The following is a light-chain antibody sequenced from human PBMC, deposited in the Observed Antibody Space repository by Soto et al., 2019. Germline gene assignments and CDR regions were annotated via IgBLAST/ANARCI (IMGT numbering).Light chain of an antibody. V-gene: IGKV3-20*01. CDR2: GAS. Sequence: EIVLTQSPGTLSLSPGESATLTCRASQSVNAKFLAWYQQKPGQAPRVLIYGASNRATGIPDRFSGSGSGTDFTLSISRLEPEDFEVYYCHQYANSRFTFGPGTKVDV. J-gene: IGKJ3*01. CDR3: HQYANSRFT. CDR1: QSVNAKF.